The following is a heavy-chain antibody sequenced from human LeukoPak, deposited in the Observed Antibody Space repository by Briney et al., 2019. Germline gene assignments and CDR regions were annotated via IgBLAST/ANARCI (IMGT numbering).Heavy chain of an antibody. Sequence: GGSLRLSCAASGFTFSTYAMSWVRQAPGKGPEWVSGISGRGGSTYYADSVKGRFTISRGNSKNTLSLQMNSLRAEDTAVYYCARDRGEGVVLITYYYYGLDVRGQGTTVTVSS. D-gene: IGHD3-22*01. J-gene: IGHJ6*02. CDR3: ARDRGEGVVLITYYYYGLDV. CDR2: ISGRGGST. V-gene: IGHV3-23*01. CDR1: GFTFSTYA.